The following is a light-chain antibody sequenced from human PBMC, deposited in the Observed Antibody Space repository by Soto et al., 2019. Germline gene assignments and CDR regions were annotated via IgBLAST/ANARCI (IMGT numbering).Light chain of an antibody. CDR1: QSVSSTF. CDR3: QQYGGSPPTYT. Sequence: IVLTQSPGSLSLSPGERATLSCRASQSVSSTFFAWYQQKPGQAPRLLIFGASSRATGIPDRFSGSGSGTEFTLTINRLEPEDFAVYYCQQYGGSPPTYTFGQGTKLEIK. CDR2: GAS. J-gene: IGKJ2*01. V-gene: IGKV3-20*01.